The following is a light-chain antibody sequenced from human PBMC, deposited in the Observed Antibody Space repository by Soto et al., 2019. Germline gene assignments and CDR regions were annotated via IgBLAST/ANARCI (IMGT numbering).Light chain of an antibody. Sequence: DIQMTQSPSSLSASVGDRVSITCRASQSISTHLSWYQQKPGKAPKLLIYAASTLQSGVPSRFSGSGSGTDFTLTISSLQPEDIATYYCQESYSTSFGQGTKVDIK. CDR1: QSISTH. CDR2: AAS. CDR3: QESYSTS. J-gene: IGKJ1*01. V-gene: IGKV1-39*01.